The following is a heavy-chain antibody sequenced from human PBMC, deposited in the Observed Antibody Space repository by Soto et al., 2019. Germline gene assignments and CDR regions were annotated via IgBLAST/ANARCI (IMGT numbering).Heavy chain of an antibody. CDR1: GFTFDDYA. D-gene: IGHD6-13*01. CDR3: AKDRERKASSFDY. V-gene: IGHV3-9*01. Sequence: EVQLEESGGGLVQPGRSLRLSCAASGFTFDDYAMHWVRQAPGKGLEWVSGISWNSGSIGYADSVTGRFTISRDNAKNSLYLQMNSLRAEDTAFYDCAKDRERKASSFDYWGQGTLVTVSS. CDR2: ISWNSGSI. J-gene: IGHJ4*02.